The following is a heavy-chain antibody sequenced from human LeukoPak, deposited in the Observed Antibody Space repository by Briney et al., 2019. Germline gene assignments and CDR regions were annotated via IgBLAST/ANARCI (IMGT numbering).Heavy chain of an antibody. CDR1: GYTFTGYY. Sequence: ASVKVSCKASGYTFTGYYMHWVRQAPGQGLEWMGWINPNSGGTNYAQKFQGRVTMTRDTSISTAYMELSRLRSDDTAVYYCARSRVLAARQRVNWFDPWGQGTLVTVSS. CDR2: INPNSGGT. CDR3: ARSRVLAARQRVNWFDP. V-gene: IGHV1-2*02. D-gene: IGHD6-6*01. J-gene: IGHJ5*02.